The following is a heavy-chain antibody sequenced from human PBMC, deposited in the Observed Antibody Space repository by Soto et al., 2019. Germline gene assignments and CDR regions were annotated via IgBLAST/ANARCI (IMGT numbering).Heavy chain of an antibody. CDR3: ARPRDSSGYYFFGF. CDR1: GGSISSYY. D-gene: IGHD3-22*01. J-gene: IGHJ4*02. CDR2: IYYSGST. Sequence: SETLSLTCTVSGGSISSYYWSWIRQPPGKGLEWIGYIYYSGSTNYNPSLKSRVTISVDTSKNQFSLKLSSVTAADTAVYYCARPRDSSGYYFFGFWGQGTLGTVS. V-gene: IGHV4-59*01.